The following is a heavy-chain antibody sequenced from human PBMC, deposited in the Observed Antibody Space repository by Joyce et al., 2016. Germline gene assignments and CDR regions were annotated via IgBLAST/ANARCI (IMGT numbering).Heavy chain of an antibody. Sequence: QVLLVQSGATVKRPGSSLKVSCKSSGGAFSNFTVNWVRQAPGQRLEWMGGISPFFGAAKYAEHFQGRVTLTADLSTRTAFMELSSLTSADTAVYYCARGGTSSDHFFFYTLDRWGPGTTVIVSS. CDR3: ARGGTSSDHFFFYTLDR. V-gene: IGHV1-69*12. CDR2: ISPFFGAA. D-gene: IGHD1-14*01. J-gene: IGHJ6*02. CDR1: GGAFSNFT.